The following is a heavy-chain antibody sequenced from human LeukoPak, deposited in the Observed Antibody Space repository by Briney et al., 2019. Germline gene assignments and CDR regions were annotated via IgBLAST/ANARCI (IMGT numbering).Heavy chain of an antibody. CDR2: ISGSGCTT. V-gene: IGHV3-23*01. CDR3: AKGSGYCSSTRCYPLDY. Sequence: GGSLRLSCAASGFTLSSYAMSWVRQAPGKGLEWVSPISGSGCTTYYADSVKGRFTISRDNSKDTLYLQMDSLRAGDTAVYYCAKGSGYCSSTRCYPLDYWGQGTLVTVSS. J-gene: IGHJ4*02. D-gene: IGHD2-2*01. CDR1: GFTLSSYA.